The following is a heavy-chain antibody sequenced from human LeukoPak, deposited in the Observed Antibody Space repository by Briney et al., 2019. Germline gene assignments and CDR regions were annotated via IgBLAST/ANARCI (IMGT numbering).Heavy chain of an antibody. Sequence: SETLSLTCAVSGYSISSGYYWGWIRQPPGKGLEWIGEINHSGSTNYNPSLKSRVTISVDTSKNQFSLKLSSVTAADTAVYYCARYHSSSPRPTFDYWGQGTLVTVSS. CDR3: ARYHSSSPRPTFDY. J-gene: IGHJ4*02. D-gene: IGHD6-6*01. V-gene: IGHV4-38-2*01. CDR1: GYSISSGYY. CDR2: INHSGST.